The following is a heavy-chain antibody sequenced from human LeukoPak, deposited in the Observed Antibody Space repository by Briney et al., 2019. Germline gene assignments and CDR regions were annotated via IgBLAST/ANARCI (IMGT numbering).Heavy chain of an antibody. CDR1: GFTFDDYA. V-gene: IGHV3-9*01. CDR3: AKDPATTVVTPTFDY. D-gene: IGHD4-23*01. J-gene: IGHJ4*02. Sequence: PGGSLRLSCAASGFTFDDYAMHWVRQAPGKGLEWVSGISWNSGSIGYADSVKGRFTISRDNAKNSLYLQMNSLRAEDTALYYCAKDPATTVVTPTFDYWGQGTLVTVSS. CDR2: ISWNSGSI.